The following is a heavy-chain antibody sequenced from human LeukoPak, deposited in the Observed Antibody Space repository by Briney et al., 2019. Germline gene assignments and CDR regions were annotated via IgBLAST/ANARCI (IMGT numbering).Heavy chain of an antibody. J-gene: IGHJ4*02. V-gene: IGHV3-33*06. CDR3: AKSIMGTAGLLDN. CDR1: GFTFSNYA. D-gene: IGHD5-18*01. CDR2: IWYDGSNK. Sequence: PGGSLRLSCAASGFTFSNYAMHWVRQAPGKGLEWVAVIWYDGSNKFYADSAKGRFTVSRDNSKNTLYLQMNSLRAEDTAVFYCAKSIMGTAGLLDNWGQGTLVTVSS.